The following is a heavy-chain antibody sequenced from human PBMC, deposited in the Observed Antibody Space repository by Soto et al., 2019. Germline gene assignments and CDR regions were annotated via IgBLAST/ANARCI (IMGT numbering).Heavy chain of an antibody. CDR1: GGTFSSYA. V-gene: IGHV1-69*13. CDR3: ARGSSRYCSSTSCYGAHY. Sequence: SVKVSCKASGGTFSSYAISWVRQAPGQGLEWMGGIIPIFGTANYAQKFQGRVTITADESTSTAYMELSSLRSEDTAVYYCARGSSRYCSSTSCYGAHYWGQGTLVTVPS. J-gene: IGHJ4*02. D-gene: IGHD2-2*01. CDR2: IIPIFGTA.